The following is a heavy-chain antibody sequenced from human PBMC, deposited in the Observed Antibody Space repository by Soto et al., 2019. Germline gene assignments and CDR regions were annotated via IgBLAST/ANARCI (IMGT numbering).Heavy chain of an antibody. D-gene: IGHD2-15*01. J-gene: IGHJ6*02. Sequence: SETLSLTCTVSGGSISSGGYYWSWIRQHPGKGLEWIGYIYYSGSTYYNPPLKSRVTISVDTSKNQFSLKLSSVTAADTAVYYCARVDGVVVAAANYYYYYGMDVWGQGTTVTVSS. CDR1: GGSISSGGYY. CDR2: IYYSGST. CDR3: ARVDGVVVAAANYYYYYGMDV. V-gene: IGHV4-31*03.